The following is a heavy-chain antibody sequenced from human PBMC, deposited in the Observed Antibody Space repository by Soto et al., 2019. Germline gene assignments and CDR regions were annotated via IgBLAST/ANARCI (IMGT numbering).Heavy chain of an antibody. CDR1: GFTFSSYD. V-gene: IGHV3-13*01. CDR3: ARVWSDYEMDV. Sequence: GGSLRLSCAASGFTFSSYDMHWVRQATGKGLEWVSAIGTAGDTYYPGSVKGRFTISRENAKNSLYLQMNSLRAGDTAVYYCARVWSDYEMDVWGKGTTVTVSS. CDR2: IGTAGDT. J-gene: IGHJ6*04. D-gene: IGHD3-22*01.